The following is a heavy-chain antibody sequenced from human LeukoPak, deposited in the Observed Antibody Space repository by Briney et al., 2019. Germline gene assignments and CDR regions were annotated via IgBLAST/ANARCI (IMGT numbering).Heavy chain of an antibody. CDR3: ALIAAAGYFDP. CDR1: GYTFTSYG. J-gene: IGHJ5*02. Sequence: ASVKVSCKASGYTFTSYGISWVPHAPGQGLARMGWISAYNGNTNYAQKLQGRVTMTTDTSTSTAYMELRSLRSDDTAVYYCALIAAAGYFDPWGQGTLVTVSS. CDR2: ISAYNGNT. V-gene: IGHV1-18*04. D-gene: IGHD6-13*01.